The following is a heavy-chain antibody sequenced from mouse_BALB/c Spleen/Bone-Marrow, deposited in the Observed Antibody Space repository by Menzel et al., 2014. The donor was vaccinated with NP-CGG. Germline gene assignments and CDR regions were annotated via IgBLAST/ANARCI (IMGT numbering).Heavy chain of an antibody. Sequence: VQLQQSGAELVRPGASVKLSCKASGYTFTSYWINWVKQRPGQGLEWIGNIYPSDSYTNYNQKFKGKATLTVDKSSSTAYMQLSSPTSEDPAVYYCTRSYGSSYEYYFDYWGQGTTLTVSS. J-gene: IGHJ2*01. CDR2: IYPSDSYT. CDR1: GYTFTSYW. CDR3: TRSYGSSYEYYFDY. V-gene: IGHV1-69*02. D-gene: IGHD1-1*01.